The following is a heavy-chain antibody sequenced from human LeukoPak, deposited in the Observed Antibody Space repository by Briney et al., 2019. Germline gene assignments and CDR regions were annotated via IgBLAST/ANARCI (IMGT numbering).Heavy chain of an antibody. J-gene: IGHJ5*02. V-gene: IGHV3-66*01. D-gene: IGHD3-10*01. CDR1: GFTFSSYA. CDR3: ARDYGSGSYWFDP. CDR2: IYSGGST. Sequence: PGGSLRLSCAASGFTFSSYAMSWVRQAPGKGLEWVSVIYSGGSTYYADSVKGRFTISRDNSKNTLYLQMNSLRAEDTAVYYCARDYGSGSYWFDPWGQGTLVTVSS.